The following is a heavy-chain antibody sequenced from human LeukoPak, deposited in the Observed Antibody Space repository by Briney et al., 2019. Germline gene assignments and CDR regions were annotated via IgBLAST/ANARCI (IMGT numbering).Heavy chain of an antibody. CDR2: IAPIGGA. CDR3: ARHVATTVTRGYSCHPMDV. V-gene: IGHV4-4*09. D-gene: IGHD4-17*01. J-gene: IGHJ6*03. Sequence: SETLSLTCTASGASISTYYWSWIRQPPGEGLQWIAYIAPIGGAVYNPSLNSRLTVSVDTSKNQFSLKLNSVTAADTAVYYCARHVATTVTRGYSCHPMDVWGKGTTVSVSS. CDR1: GASISTYY.